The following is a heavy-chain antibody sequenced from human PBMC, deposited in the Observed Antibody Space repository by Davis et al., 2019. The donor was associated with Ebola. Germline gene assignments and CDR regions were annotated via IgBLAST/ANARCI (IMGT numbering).Heavy chain of an antibody. Sequence: PSETLSLTCTVSGGSISSYYWSWIRQPPGKGLEWIGYIYYSGSTNYNPSLKSRVTISVDTSKNQFSLKLSSVTAADTAVYYCARDLAGRFHFDYWGQGTLVTVSS. J-gene: IGHJ4*02. CDR3: ARDLAGRFHFDY. D-gene: IGHD1-26*01. V-gene: IGHV4-59*01. CDR2: IYYSGST. CDR1: GGSISSYY.